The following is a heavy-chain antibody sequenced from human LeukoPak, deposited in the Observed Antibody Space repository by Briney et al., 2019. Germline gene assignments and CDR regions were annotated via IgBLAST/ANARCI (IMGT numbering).Heavy chain of an antibody. V-gene: IGHV1-69*01. J-gene: IGHJ6*02. CDR3: ARAAEQYYYYYGMDV. Sequence: SVKVSCKASGGTFSSYAISWVRQAPGQGLEWMGGIIPIFGTANYAQKFQGRVTITADESTSTAYTELSSLRSEDTAVYYCARAAEQYYYYYGMDVWGQGTTVTVFS. CDR2: IIPIFGTA. CDR1: GGTFSSYA.